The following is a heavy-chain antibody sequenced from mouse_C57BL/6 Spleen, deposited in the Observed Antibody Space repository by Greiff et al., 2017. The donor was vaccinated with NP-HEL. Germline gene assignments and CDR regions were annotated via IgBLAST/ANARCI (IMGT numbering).Heavy chain of an antibody. CDR3: ARRGIYYDYDEAFDY. J-gene: IGHJ2*01. V-gene: IGHV1-9*01. D-gene: IGHD2-4*01. CDR1: GYTFTGYW. CDR2: ILPGSGST. Sequence: QVQLQQSGAELMKPGASVKLSCKATGYTFTGYWIEWVKQRPGHGLEWIGEILPGSGSTNYNEKFKGKATFTAHTSSNTAYMQLSSLTTEDSAIYYCARRGIYYDYDEAFDYWGQGTTLTVSS.